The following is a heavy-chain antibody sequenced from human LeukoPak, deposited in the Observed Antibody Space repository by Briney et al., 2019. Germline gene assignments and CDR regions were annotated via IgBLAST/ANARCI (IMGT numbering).Heavy chain of an antibody. J-gene: IGHJ4*02. CDR2: IYHSGST. Sequence: SETLSLTCTVSGYSISSGYYWGWIRPPPGKGLEWIGSIYHSGSTYYNPSLKSRVTISVDTSKNQFSLKLSSVTAADTAVYYCARAVVTFPFDYWGQGTLVTVSS. D-gene: IGHD4-23*01. CDR1: GYSISSGYY. CDR3: ARAVVTFPFDY. V-gene: IGHV4-38-2*02.